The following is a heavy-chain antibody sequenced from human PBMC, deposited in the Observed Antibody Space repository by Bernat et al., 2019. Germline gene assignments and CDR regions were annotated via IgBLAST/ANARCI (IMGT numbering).Heavy chain of an antibody. CDR3: SRDFSSSNWFDP. CDR1: GFTVSNSY. Sequence: EVQLVESGGGLVQPGGSLRLSCVASGFTVSNSYMTWNRQAPGKGLEWVSVIHGGGYTYYADSLKGRFTISRDKSNNTLYLQMNSLRVEDTAVYYCSRDFSSSNWFDPWGQGTLVTVSS. V-gene: IGHV3-66*01. J-gene: IGHJ5*02. CDR2: IHGGGYT. D-gene: IGHD6-19*01.